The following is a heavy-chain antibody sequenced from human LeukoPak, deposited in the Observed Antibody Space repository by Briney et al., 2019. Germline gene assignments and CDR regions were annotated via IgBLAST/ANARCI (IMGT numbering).Heavy chain of an antibody. CDR1: GFTFRNYN. J-gene: IGHJ4*02. V-gene: IGHV3-21*01. Sequence: PGGSLRLSCAASGFTFRNYNMNWVRQAPGKGLEWVSSISSSSSYIYYADSVKGRFTISRDNAKKSLYLQMNSLRDEDTAVYYCARGDNGDYVWGQGSLVTVSS. CDR3: ARGDNGDYV. D-gene: IGHD4-17*01. CDR2: ISSSSSYI.